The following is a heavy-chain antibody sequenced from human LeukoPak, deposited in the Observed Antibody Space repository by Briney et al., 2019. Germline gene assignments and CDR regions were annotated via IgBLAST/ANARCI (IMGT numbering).Heavy chain of an antibody. CDR3: AKSGGYSYIENFDY. CDR2: SSGSGGST. J-gene: IGHJ4*02. D-gene: IGHD5-18*01. Sequence: GGSLRLSCAASGFTFNNYAMNWVCQAPGKGLEWVSGSSGSGGSTFYADSVKGRFTMSRDNSKDTLYLQMNSLRAEDTAVYYCAKSGGYSYIENFDYWGQGTLVTVSS. CDR1: GFTFNNYA. V-gene: IGHV3-23*01.